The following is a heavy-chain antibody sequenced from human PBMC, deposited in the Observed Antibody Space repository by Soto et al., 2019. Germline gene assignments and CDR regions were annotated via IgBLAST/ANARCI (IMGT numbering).Heavy chain of an antibody. D-gene: IGHD5-18*01. J-gene: IGHJ6*02. Sequence: QVQLVESGGGVVQPGRSLRLSCAASGFTFSTYAMHWVRQAPGKGLEWVAVISYDGTNKYYADSVRGRFTISRDNSKNRLFLKMNSVRAEDTAVYYCAKDGGGYNYGYVMLDKYYYGMDVWGQGTTVTVSS. V-gene: IGHV3-30-3*01. CDR3: AKDGGGYNYGYVMLDKYYYGMDV. CDR2: ISYDGTNK. CDR1: GFTFSTYA.